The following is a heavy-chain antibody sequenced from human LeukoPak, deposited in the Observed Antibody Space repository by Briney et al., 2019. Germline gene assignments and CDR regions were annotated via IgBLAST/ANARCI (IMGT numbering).Heavy chain of an antibody. CDR1: GYTFTGYY. Sequence: ASVKVSCKASGYTFTGYYMHWVRQAPGQGLEWMGWINSNSGATNYAQKFQGRVTMTRDTSISTAYMELTSLKSADTAVYYCARNTVIGAFDIWGQGTMVTVSS. J-gene: IGHJ3*02. V-gene: IGHV1-2*02. CDR2: INSNSGAT. D-gene: IGHD2-21*01. CDR3: ARNTVIGAFDI.